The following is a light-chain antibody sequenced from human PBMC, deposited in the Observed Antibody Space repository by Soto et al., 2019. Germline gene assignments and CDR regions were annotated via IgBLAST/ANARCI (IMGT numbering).Light chain of an antibody. V-gene: IGKV3-20*01. CDR2: ATS. CDR1: QSVSASY. CDR3: QLYGSSQIT. Sequence: EIVLTQSPGTLSLSPGERATLSCRASQSVSASYLAWYQQKSGQAPGLLIYATSSRATGIPDRFSGSGSGTDFTLTISRLEPEDFAVYYCQLYGSSQITFGQGTRLEIK. J-gene: IGKJ5*01.